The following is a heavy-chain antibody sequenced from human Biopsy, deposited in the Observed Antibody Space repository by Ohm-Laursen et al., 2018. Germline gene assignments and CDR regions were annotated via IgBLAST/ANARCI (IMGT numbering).Heavy chain of an antibody. CDR2: INKDGSVT. CDR3: ARDSGGGDSINGWYDALDL. V-gene: IGHV3-7*01. J-gene: IGHJ3*01. D-gene: IGHD2-8*01. Sequence: SLRLSCAASGFTFSQYWMTWVRQSPGKGLEWVANINKDGSVTNYLDSVKGRFAVSRDNAKNSAYLQMNSLRTDDTTIYYCARDSGGGDSINGWYDALDLWGRGTTVTVSS. CDR1: GFTFSQYW.